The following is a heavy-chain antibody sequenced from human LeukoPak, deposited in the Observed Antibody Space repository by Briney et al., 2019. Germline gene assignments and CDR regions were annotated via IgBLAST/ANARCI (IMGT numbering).Heavy chain of an antibody. Sequence: GGSLRLSCAASGLSFSGYEMNWVRQAPGQGLEWVSCISTSGSTVYYADSVKGRFTISRDNSKNTRYLQMNSLRAEDTAVYYCAHISSSWPDYWGQGTLVTVSS. V-gene: IGHV3-48*03. CDR2: ISTSGSTV. CDR1: GLSFSGYE. D-gene: IGHD6-13*01. J-gene: IGHJ4*02. CDR3: AHISSSWPDY.